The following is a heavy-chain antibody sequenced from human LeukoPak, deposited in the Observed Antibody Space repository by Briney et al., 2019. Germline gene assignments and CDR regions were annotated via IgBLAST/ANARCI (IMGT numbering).Heavy chain of an antibody. CDR2: INHSGST. D-gene: IGHD5-12*01. CDR1: GGSFSGYY. CDR3: ARGGDSGYDYTRGTYFDY. V-gene: IGHV4-34*01. Sequence: SETLSLTCAVYGGSFSGYYWSWIRQPPRKGLEWIGEINHSGSTNYNPSLKSRVTISVDTSKNQFSLKLSSVTAADTAVYYCARGGDSGYDYTRGTYFDYWGQGTLVTVSS. J-gene: IGHJ4*02.